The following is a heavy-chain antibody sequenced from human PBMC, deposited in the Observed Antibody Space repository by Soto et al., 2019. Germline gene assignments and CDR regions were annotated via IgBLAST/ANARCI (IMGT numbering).Heavy chain of an antibody. CDR2: IYYSGST. Sequence: PSETLYLTCTVSGGSISSGGYYWSWIRQHPGTGLEWIGYIYYSGSTYYNPSLKSRVTISVDTSKNQFSLKLSSVTAADTAVYYCARESPSGNGMVPWDYYYYMDVWGKGTTVTVSS. CDR1: GGSISSGGYY. CDR3: ARESPSGNGMVPWDYYYYMDV. D-gene: IGHD3-10*01. J-gene: IGHJ6*03. V-gene: IGHV4-31*03.